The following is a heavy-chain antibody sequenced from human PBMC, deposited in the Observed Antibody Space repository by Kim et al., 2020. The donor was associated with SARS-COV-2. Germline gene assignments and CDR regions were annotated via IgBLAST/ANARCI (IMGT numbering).Heavy chain of an antibody. Sequence: GGSLRLSCAASGFTFDDYTMHWVRQAPGKGLEWVSLISWDGGSTYYADSVKGRFTISRDNSKNSLYLQMNSLRTEDTALYYCAKDIIARQIVVVPAALDYWGQGTLVTVSS. V-gene: IGHV3-43*01. CDR2: ISWDGGST. CDR3: AKDIIARQIVVVPAALDY. CDR1: GFTFDDYT. J-gene: IGHJ4*02. D-gene: IGHD2-2*01.